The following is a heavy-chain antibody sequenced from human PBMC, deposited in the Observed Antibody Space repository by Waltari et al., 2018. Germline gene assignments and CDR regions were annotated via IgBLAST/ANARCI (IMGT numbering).Heavy chain of an antibody. V-gene: IGHV4-38-2*01. D-gene: IGHD3-10*01. CDR1: GYSISSGYY. CDR3: ASLYGSGSYYYYGMDV. Sequence: QVQLQESGPGLVKPSETLSLTCAVSGYSISSGYYWGWIRQPPGKGLEWIGSIYHIGSTYYNPSLKSRVTISVDTSKNHFSLNLSSVTAADTAVYYCASLYGSGSYYYYGMDVWGQGTTVTVSS. J-gene: IGHJ6*02. CDR2: IYHIGST.